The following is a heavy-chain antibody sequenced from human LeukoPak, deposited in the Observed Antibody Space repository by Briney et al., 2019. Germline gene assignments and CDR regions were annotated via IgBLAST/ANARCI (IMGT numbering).Heavy chain of an antibody. CDR3: ATSLGPLTEY. D-gene: IGHD7-27*01. V-gene: IGHV3-74*01. J-gene: IGHJ4*02. CDR1: GFAFSSNW. CDR2: INSGGSGT. Sequence: GGSLRLSCAASGFAFSSNWMHWVRQTPGKGLVWVSRINSGGSGTSYAASVEGRFTISRDNVTNTLYLQMDSLRAEDTAVYYCATSLGPLTEYWGQGTLVTVSS.